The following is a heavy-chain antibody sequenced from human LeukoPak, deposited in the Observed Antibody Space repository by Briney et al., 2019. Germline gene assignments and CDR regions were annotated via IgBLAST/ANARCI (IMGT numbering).Heavy chain of an antibody. J-gene: IGHJ4*02. Sequence: SETLSLTCTVSGGSISSSGYYWDWIRQPPGKGLEWIGSVYYSGNTYYKSSLESRVTISVDTSNNRFSLKLNSVTAADTGTYYCARTSGRGSVDPGTSGYVDSWGQRSLVTVSS. CDR1: GGSISSSGYY. V-gene: IGHV4-39*01. CDR2: VYYSGNT. CDR3: ARTSGRGSVDPGTSGYVDS. D-gene: IGHD3-22*01.